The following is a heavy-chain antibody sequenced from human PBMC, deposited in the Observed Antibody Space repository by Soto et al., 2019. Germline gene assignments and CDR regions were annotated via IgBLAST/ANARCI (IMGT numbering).Heavy chain of an antibody. J-gene: IGHJ5*02. Sequence: PSETLSLTCTVSGGSISSGDYYWSWIRQPPGKGLEWIGYIYYSGSTYYNPSLKSRVTISVDTSKNQFSLKLSSVTAADTAVYYCARDLRYSSSSRWFDPWGQGTLVTVS. D-gene: IGHD6-6*01. CDR1: GGSISSGDYY. V-gene: IGHV4-30-4*01. CDR3: ARDLRYSSSSRWFDP. CDR2: IYYSGST.